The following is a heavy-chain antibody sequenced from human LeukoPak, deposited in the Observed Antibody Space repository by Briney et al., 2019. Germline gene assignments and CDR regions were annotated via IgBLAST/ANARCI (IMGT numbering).Heavy chain of an antibody. V-gene: IGHV3-23*01. CDR2: ISGSGGST. J-gene: IGHJ3*02. CDR3: AKIQRAMIVVVIDAFDI. Sequence: RPGGSLRLSCAASGFTFSNAWMSWVRQAPGKGLEWVSAISGSGGSTYYADSVKGRFTISRDNSKNTLYLQMNSLRAEDTAVYYCAKIQRAMIVVVIDAFDIWGQGTMVTVSS. CDR1: GFTFSNAW. D-gene: IGHD3-22*01.